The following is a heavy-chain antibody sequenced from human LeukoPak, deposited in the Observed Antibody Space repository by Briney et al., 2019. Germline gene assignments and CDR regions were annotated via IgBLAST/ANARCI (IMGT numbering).Heavy chain of an antibody. J-gene: IGHJ4*02. CDR1: GGSFSGYY. D-gene: IGHD1-26*01. CDR2: INHSGST. Sequence: SETLSLTCAVYGGSFSGYYWSWIRQPPGKGLEWIGEINHSGSTNYNPSLKSRVTISVDTSKNQFSLKLSSVTAADTAVYYCARGGATTTRAVPYFDYWGQGTLVTVSS. CDR3: ARGGATTTRAVPYFDY. V-gene: IGHV4-34*01.